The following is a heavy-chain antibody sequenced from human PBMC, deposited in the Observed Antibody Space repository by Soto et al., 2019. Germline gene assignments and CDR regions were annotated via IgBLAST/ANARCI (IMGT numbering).Heavy chain of an antibody. CDR1: GFTFSSYG. CDR3: ARGPRFFGHCSGGSCLYYYMDV. J-gene: IGHJ6*03. CDR2: IWYDGSNK. V-gene: IGHV3-33*01. D-gene: IGHD2-15*01. Sequence: GGSLRLSCAASGFTFSSYGMHWVRQAPGKGLEWVAVIWYDGSNKYYADSVKGRFTISRDNSKNTLYLQMNSLRAEDTAVYYCARGPRFFGHCSGGSCLYYYMDVWGKGTTVTVSS.